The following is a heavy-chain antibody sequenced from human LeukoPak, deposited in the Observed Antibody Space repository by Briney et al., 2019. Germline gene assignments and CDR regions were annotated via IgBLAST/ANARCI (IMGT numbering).Heavy chain of an antibody. CDR1: GYTFTSYY. Sequence: GASVKVSCKASGYTFTSYYMHWVRQAPGQGLEWMGVINPRGGSTSYAQKFQGRVTMTRDTSTYTLYMELSSLRSEDTAVYYRARDPGFGELSPTYWGQGTLVSVSS. V-gene: IGHV1-46*01. CDR2: INPRGGST. J-gene: IGHJ4*02. D-gene: IGHD3-10*01. CDR3: ARDPGFGELSPTY.